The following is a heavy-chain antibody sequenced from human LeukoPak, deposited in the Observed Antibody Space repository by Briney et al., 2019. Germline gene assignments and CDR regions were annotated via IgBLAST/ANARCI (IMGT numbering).Heavy chain of an antibody. CDR1: GYTFTDYW. CDR2: IYPGDSDT. Sequence: GESLKISCQGFGYTFTDYWIGWVRQMPGKGLEWMGIIYPGDSDTRYSPSFQGQVTISADKSISTAYLQWSSLKASDTAMYYCARRRDGYNYVGTDYWGQGTLVTVSS. D-gene: IGHD5-24*01. V-gene: IGHV5-51*01. J-gene: IGHJ4*02. CDR3: ARRRDGYNYVGTDY.